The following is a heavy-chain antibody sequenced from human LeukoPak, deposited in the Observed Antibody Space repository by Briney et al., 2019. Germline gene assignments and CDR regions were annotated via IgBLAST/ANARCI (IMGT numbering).Heavy chain of an antibody. CDR1: GDSISNYY. CDR2: IYYSGGST. J-gene: IGHJ6*03. V-gene: IGHV4-59*01. D-gene: IGHD2-15*01. CDR3: ARVLRYCSGGNCYSGGLGYMDV. Sequence: PSETLSLTCTVSGDSISNYYWTWMRQPPGKGLEWIGYIYYSGGSTYYSPSLNSRATIYVDTSKNQLSLKLTSATAADTAVYYCARVLRYCSGGNCYSGGLGYMDVWGKGTTVTISS.